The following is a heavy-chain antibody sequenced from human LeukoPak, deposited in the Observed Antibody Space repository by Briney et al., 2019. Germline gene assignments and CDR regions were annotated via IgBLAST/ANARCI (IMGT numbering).Heavy chain of an antibody. CDR1: GFTFSSYE. CDR3: ARELEIAVAGTLGY. CDR2: ISSSGSTI. D-gene: IGHD6-19*01. V-gene: IGHV3-48*03. Sequence: GGSLRLSCAASGFTFSSYEMNWVRQAPGKGLEWVSYISSSGSTIYYADSVKGRFTISRDHSKNTLYLQMKSLRAEDTAVYYCARELEIAVAGTLGYWGQGTLVTVSS. J-gene: IGHJ4*02.